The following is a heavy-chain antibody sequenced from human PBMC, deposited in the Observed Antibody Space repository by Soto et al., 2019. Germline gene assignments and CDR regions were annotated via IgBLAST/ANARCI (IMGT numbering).Heavy chain of an antibody. CDR1: GFTFSSYW. CDR3: VISKVLRDEGYAFDI. J-gene: IGHJ3*02. V-gene: IGHV3-74*01. D-gene: IGHD3-22*01. CDR2: INSDGSST. Sequence: PGGSLRLSCAASGFTFSSYWMHWVRQAPGKGLVWVSRINSDGSSTSYADSVKGRFTISRDNAKNTLYLQMNSLRAEDTAVYYCVISKVLRDEGYAFDIWGQGTMVTVSS.